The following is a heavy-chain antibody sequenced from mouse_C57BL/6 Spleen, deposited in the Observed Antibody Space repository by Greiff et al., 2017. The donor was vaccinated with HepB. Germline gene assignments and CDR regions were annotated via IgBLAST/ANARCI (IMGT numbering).Heavy chain of an antibody. V-gene: IGHV1-84*01. CDR1: GYTFTDYY. Sequence: VQVVESGPELVKPGASVKISCKASGYTFTDYYINWVKQRPGQGLEWIGWIYPGSGNTKYNEKFKGKATLTVDTSSSTAYMQLSSLTSEDSAVYFCARRTVSYYFDYWGQGTTLTVSS. CDR3: ARRTVSYYFDY. J-gene: IGHJ2*01. CDR2: IYPGSGNT. D-gene: IGHD6-2*01.